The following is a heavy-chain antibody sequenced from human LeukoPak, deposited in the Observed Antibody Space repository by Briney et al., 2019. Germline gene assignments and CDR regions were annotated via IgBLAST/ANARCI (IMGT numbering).Heavy chain of an antibody. CDR3: ARAIYCSSTSCYAFDY. J-gene: IGHJ4*02. CDR2: ISSSSSYI. CDR1: GFTFSSYS. V-gene: IGHV3-21*01. Sequence: GGSLRLSCAASGFTFSSYSMNWVRQAPGKGLEWVSSISSSSSYIYYADSVKGRFTISRDNAKNSLYLQMNSLRAEDTAVYYCARAIYCSSTSCYAFDYWGQGTLVTVSS. D-gene: IGHD2-2*01.